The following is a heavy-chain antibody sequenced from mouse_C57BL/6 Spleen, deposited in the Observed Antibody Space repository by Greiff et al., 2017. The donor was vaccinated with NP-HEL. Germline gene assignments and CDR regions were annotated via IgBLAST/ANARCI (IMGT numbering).Heavy chain of an antibody. Sequence: VKLQESGAELVRPGASVTLSCKASGYTFTDYEMHWVKQTPVHGLEWIGAIDPETGGTAYNQKFKGKAILTADKSSSTAYMELRSLTSEDSAVYYCTRSELTVTFPFAYWGQGTLVTVSA. CDR3: TRSELTVTFPFAY. CDR1: GYTFTDYE. J-gene: IGHJ3*01. V-gene: IGHV1-15*01. CDR2: IDPETGGT. D-gene: IGHD4-1*01.